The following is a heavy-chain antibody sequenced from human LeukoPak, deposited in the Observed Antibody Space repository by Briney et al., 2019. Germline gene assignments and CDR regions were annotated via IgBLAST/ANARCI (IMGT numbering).Heavy chain of an antibody. CDR3: ARDKGPAAISYYYYYYMDV. CDR1: GYNFAHN. J-gene: IGHJ6*03. V-gene: IGHV1-2*02. Sequence: ASVKVSCKASGYNFAHNIHWVRQAPGQGHEFMGWINPKNGGTKYAQNFQGRVTMTRDTSISTAYMELSRLRSDDTAVYYCARDKGPAAISYYYYYYMDVWGKGTTVTVSS. D-gene: IGHD2-2*01. CDR2: INPKNGGT.